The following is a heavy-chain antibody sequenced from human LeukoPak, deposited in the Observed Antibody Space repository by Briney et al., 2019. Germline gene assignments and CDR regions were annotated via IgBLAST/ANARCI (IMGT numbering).Heavy chain of an antibody. V-gene: IGHV5-51*01. CDR1: GYSFATYW. CDR3: ARLLRSDSSSVGNFDY. CDR2: IYPGDSDS. Sequence: GESLKISCRGSGYSFATYWIGWVRQMPGKDLEWMGIIYPGDSDSRYSPSFQGQVTMSVDKSISTAYLQWSSLKASDTAMYYCARLLRSDSSSVGNFDYWGQGTLVTVSS. D-gene: IGHD6-6*01. J-gene: IGHJ4*02.